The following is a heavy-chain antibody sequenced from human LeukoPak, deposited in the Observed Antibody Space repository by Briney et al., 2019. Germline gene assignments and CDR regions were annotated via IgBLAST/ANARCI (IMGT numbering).Heavy chain of an antibody. D-gene: IGHD6-13*01. Sequence: GRSLRLSCAASGFTFSSYSMHWVRQTPGKGLEWVAVISYDGSHQFYPDSVKARFTISRDNSKNTLYWEASSLKAEDTAVYYCARDSKTAAGTFDFWGQGTLVTVSS. CDR1: GFTFSSYS. CDR2: ISYDGSHQ. J-gene: IGHJ4*02. V-gene: IGHV3-30*04. CDR3: ARDSKTAAGTFDF.